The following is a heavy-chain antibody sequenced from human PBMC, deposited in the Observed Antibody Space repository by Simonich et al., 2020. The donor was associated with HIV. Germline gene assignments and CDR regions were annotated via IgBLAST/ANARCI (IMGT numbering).Heavy chain of an antibody. CDR1: GGSFSSYY. CDR3: AKVARYFDWYSTAFDY. CDR2: IYHSGTT. Sequence: QVQLQQWGAGLLKPSETLSLTCAVYGGSFSSYYWSWIRQPPGKGLEWIGEIYHSGTTNYNPSLKRRVTISVDTSKNQFSLKLTSVTAADTAVYYCAKVARYFDWYSTAFDYWGQGTLVTVSS. J-gene: IGHJ4*02. V-gene: IGHV4-34*01. D-gene: IGHD3-9*01.